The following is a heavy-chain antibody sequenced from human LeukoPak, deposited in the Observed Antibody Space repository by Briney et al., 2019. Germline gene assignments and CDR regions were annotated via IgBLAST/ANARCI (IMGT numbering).Heavy chain of an antibody. V-gene: IGHV3-23*01. CDR2: IGGSGGSA. J-gene: IGHJ4*02. D-gene: IGHD2-8*02. Sequence: PGGSLRLSCAASGFTFSSYAMSWVRQAPGKGLEWVSAIGGSGGSAYSADSVKGRFTISRDNSKNTLYLQMNSLGADDTAVYYCAKSIYCTGGACYLLPFDYWGQGTLVTVSS. CDR3: AKSIYCTGGACYLLPFDY. CDR1: GFTFSSYA.